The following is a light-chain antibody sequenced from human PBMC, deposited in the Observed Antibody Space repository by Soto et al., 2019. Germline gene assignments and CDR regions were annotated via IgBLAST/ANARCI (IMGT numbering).Light chain of an antibody. CDR1: ESVSTN. Sequence: EIVLKQSPATLSLYPGERVTLSCRASESVSTNLAWYQQKAGQAPRLLIYGASTRATGIPARFSGSGSGTEFTLTISSLQSEDFAVYYCQQYSIWRTFGQGTKVDI. J-gene: IGKJ1*01. V-gene: IGKV3-15*01. CDR3: QQYSIWRT. CDR2: GAS.